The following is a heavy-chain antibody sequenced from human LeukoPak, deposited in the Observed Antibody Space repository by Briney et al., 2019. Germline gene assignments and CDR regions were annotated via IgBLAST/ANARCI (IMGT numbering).Heavy chain of an antibody. CDR3: ARIGYCGGGSCSH. CDR1: GGSFSGYY. J-gene: IGHJ4*02. Sequence: SETLSLTCAVYGGSFSGYYWSWIRQPPGKGLEWIGEINHSGSTNYNPSLKSRVTISVDTSKNQFSLRLSSVTAVDTAVYYCARIGYCGGGSCSHWGQGTLVTVSS. D-gene: IGHD2-15*01. V-gene: IGHV4-34*01. CDR2: INHSGST.